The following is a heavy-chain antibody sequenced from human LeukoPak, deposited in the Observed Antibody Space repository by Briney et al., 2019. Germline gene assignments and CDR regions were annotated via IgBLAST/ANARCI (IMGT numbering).Heavy chain of an antibody. CDR3: AKATLRTTVVKGVLDY. CDR2: IGSSGSTV. V-gene: IGHV3-48*03. J-gene: IGHJ4*02. D-gene: IGHD4-23*01. Sequence: GGSLRLSCAASGFSFSSYEMNWVRQAPGKGLEWVSYIGSSGSTVYYADSVKGRFTTSRDNAKNSLYLQMNSLRAEDTAVYYCAKATLRTTVVKGVLDYWGQGTLVTVSS. CDR1: GFSFSSYE.